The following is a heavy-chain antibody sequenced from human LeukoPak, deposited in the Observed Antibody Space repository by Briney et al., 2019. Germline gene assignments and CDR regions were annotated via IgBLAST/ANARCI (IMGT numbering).Heavy chain of an antibody. CDR2: IRSKAYGGTT. Sequence: PGGSLRLSCAASGFTFSSYAMHWVRQAPGKGLEWVGFIRSKAYGGTTEDAASVKGRFTISRDDSKSIAYLQMNSLKTEDTAVYYCIRGGANSPFDYWGQGTLVTVSS. D-gene: IGHD1-1*01. V-gene: IGHV3-49*04. J-gene: IGHJ4*02. CDR3: IRGGANSPFDY. CDR1: GFTFSSYA.